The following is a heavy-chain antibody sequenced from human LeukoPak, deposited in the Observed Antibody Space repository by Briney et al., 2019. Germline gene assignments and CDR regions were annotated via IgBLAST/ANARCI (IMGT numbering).Heavy chain of an antibody. J-gene: IGHJ5*02. CDR2: ISAYNGNT. Sequence: ASXKVSCKASGYTFTSYGISWVRQAPGQGLEWMGWISAYNGNTNYAQKLQGRVTMTTDTSTSTAYMELRSLRSDDTAVYYCARVMGVAAAHWFDPWGQGTLVTVSS. CDR1: GYTFTSYG. V-gene: IGHV1-18*01. D-gene: IGHD6-13*01. CDR3: ARVMGVAAAHWFDP.